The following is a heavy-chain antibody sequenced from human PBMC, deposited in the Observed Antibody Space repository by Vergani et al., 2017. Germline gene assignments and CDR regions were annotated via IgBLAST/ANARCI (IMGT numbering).Heavy chain of an antibody. D-gene: IGHD3-9*01. CDR3: ARGVLRYSRAPDY. Sequence: VQLVESGGGVVQPGRSLRLACGEAGFTFSSEGRNWVRQAPGKGLEWVAVIWYDGSNKYYADSVKGRFTISRDNSKNTLYLQMNSLRAEDTAVYYCARGVLRYSRAPDYWGQGTLVTVSS. CDR2: IWYDGSNK. J-gene: IGHJ4*02. CDR1: GFTFSSEG. V-gene: IGHV3-33*01.